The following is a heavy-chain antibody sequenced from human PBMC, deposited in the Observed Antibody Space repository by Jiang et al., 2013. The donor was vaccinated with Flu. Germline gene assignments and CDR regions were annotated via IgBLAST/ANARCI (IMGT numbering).Heavy chain of an antibody. Sequence: SSVKVSCKASGGTFSSYTISWVRQAPGQGLEWMGRIIPILGIANYAQKFQGRVTMTRNTSISTAYMELSSLRSEDTAVYYCARRALSAARENAWGQGTLVTVSS. J-gene: IGHJ4*02. CDR3: ARRALSAARENA. CDR1: GGTFSSYT. D-gene: IGHD6-13*01. CDR2: IIPILGIA. V-gene: IGHV1-69*02.